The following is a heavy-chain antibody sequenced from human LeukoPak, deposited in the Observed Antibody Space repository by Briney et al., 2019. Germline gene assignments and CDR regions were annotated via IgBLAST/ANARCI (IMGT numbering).Heavy chain of an antibody. CDR3: ARAPERIAAAGWFDP. V-gene: IGHV4-61*02. CDR2: IYTSGST. D-gene: IGHD6-13*01. CDR1: GGSISSGSYY. Sequence: SETLSLTCTVSGGSISSGSYYWSWIRQPAGKGLEWIGRIYTSGSTNYNPSLKSRVTISVDTSKNQFSLKLSSVTAADTAVYYCARAPERIAAAGWFDPWGQGTLVTVSS. J-gene: IGHJ5*02.